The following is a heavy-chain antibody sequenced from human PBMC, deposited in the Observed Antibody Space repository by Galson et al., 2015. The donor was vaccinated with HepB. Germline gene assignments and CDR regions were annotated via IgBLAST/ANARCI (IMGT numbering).Heavy chain of an antibody. CDR1: GDSVPSNSAA. D-gene: IGHD6-19*01. V-gene: IGHV6-1*01. CDR2: TYYRSKWFN. CDR3: ARDGYSSGWFDY. J-gene: IGHJ4*02. Sequence: RAISGDSVPSNSAAWNWIRQSPSRGLEWLGRTYYRSKWFNDYAISVKSRITINPDTSKNQFSLQLNSVTPEDTAVYYCARDGYSSGWFDYWGQGALVTVSS.